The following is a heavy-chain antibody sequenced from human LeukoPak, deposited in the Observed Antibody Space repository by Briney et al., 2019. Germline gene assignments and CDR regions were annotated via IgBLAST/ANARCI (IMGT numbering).Heavy chain of an antibody. Sequence: GGSLRLSCAASGFTFSSYSMNWVRQAPGKGLEWVSFISSSSSYIYYADSVKGRFTISRDSSKNTLYLQVNSLRVEDTAVYYCAKGGAQVGGQGTLVTVSS. D-gene: IGHD1-26*01. V-gene: IGHV3-21*04. CDR1: GFTFSSYS. J-gene: IGHJ4*02. CDR3: AKGGAQV. CDR2: ISSSSSYI.